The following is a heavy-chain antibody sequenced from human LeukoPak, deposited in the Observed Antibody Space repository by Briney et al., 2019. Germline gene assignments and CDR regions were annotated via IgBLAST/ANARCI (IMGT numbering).Heavy chain of an antibody. CDR3: ARGRWLDV. Sequence: SETLSLTCTVSGGSISSYCWSWIRQPPGKGLEWIGNICDRGSTKYNPSLKSRVTISPDTSKNEFSLRLSSVTAADTAVYYCARGRWLDVWGQGTTVTVSS. V-gene: IGHV4-59*01. CDR2: ICDRGST. J-gene: IGHJ6*02. CDR1: GGSISSYC. D-gene: IGHD3-16*01.